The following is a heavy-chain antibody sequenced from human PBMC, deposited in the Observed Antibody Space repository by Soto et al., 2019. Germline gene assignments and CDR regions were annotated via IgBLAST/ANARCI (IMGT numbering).Heavy chain of an antibody. CDR2: IYHSGST. V-gene: IGHV4-38-2*01. J-gene: IGHJ4*02. CDR3: ARGQSSSDFWSGSNY. CDR1: GYSISSGYY. D-gene: IGHD3-3*01. Sequence: PSETLSLTCAVSGYSISSGYYWGWIRQPPGKGLEWIGSIYHSGSTYYNPSLKSRVTISVDTSKNQFSLKLSSVTAADTAVYYCARGQSSSDFWSGSNYWGQGTLVTVSS.